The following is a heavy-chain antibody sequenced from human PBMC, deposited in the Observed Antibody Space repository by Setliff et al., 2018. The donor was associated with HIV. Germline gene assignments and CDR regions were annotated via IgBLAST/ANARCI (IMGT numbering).Heavy chain of an antibody. CDR2: IYTSGST. Sequence: SETLSLTCTVSGDSISTYSWNWIRQPPGKGLEWIGYIYTSGSTNYNPSLKSRVTISADSSKHQFSLKLNSVTAADTAVYYCARHYDILTGYYFFDYWGQGTLVTVS. J-gene: IGHJ4*02. CDR3: ARHYDILTGYYFFDY. V-gene: IGHV4-4*09. D-gene: IGHD3-9*01. CDR1: GDSISTYS.